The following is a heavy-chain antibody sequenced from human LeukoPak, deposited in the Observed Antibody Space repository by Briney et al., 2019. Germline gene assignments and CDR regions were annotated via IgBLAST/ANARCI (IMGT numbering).Heavy chain of an antibody. CDR1: GGSISSSSYY. Sequence: PSETLSLTCTVSGGSISSSSYYWGWIRQPPGKGLEWIGSIYYSGSTYYNPSLKSRVTISVDTSKNQFSLKLSSVTAADTAVYYCAGRAVAGTWVDYWGQGTLVTVSS. D-gene: IGHD6-19*01. J-gene: IGHJ4*02. CDR3: AGRAVAGTWVDY. CDR2: IYYSGST. V-gene: IGHV4-39*01.